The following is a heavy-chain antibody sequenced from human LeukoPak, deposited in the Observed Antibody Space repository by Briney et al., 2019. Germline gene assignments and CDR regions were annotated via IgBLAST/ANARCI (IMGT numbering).Heavy chain of an antibody. CDR2: IYYTGST. Sequence: SETLSLTCTVSGGSISTANYYWSWIRQPPGKGLEWIGYIYYTGSTYYSPSLKSRVTISVDTSKNQFSLSVNSVTAADTAVYYCARDFYVIGMDVWGQGTTATVSS. V-gene: IGHV4-30-4*01. CDR1: GGSISTANYY. CDR3: ARDFYVIGMDV. J-gene: IGHJ6*02. D-gene: IGHD2/OR15-2a*01.